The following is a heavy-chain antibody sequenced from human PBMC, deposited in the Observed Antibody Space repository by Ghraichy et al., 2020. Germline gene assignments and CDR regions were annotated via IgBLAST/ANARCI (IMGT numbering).Heavy chain of an antibody. CDR2: ISGRGGST. CDR1: GFTFSSYA. V-gene: IGHV3-23*01. Sequence: GGSLRLSCAASGFTFSSYAMSWVRQAPGKRLEWVSAISGRGGSTYYADSAKGRFTIARNNSKNTLHLQMNSRRAEDTAVYYCAKSKHLCQLESYYYGMDVWGQGTTVTVSS. CDR3: AKSKHLCQLESYYYGMDV. J-gene: IGHJ6*02. D-gene: IGHD2-2*01.